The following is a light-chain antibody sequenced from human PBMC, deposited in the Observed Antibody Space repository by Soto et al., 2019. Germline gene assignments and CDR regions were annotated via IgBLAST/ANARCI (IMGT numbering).Light chain of an antibody. J-gene: IGKJ1*01. V-gene: IGKV3-11*01. CDR3: QQRSNWPPT. CDR1: QSVDRF. CDR2: HPS. Sequence: IVLTQSPASLSLSRGERATLSYRATQSVDRFLARYQQRPGQAPSLLIHHPSNLATGIPSRLSRRRPGPDFTLTISRLAPEDFTFYFCQQRSNWPPTFGQGTKVDIK.